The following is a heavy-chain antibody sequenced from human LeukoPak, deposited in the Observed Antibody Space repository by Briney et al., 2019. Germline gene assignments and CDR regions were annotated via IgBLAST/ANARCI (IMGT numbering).Heavy chain of an antibody. Sequence: ASVKVSCKASGGTFSSYAISWVRQAPGQGLEWMGWISAYNGNTNYAQKLQGRVTMTTDTSTSTAYMELRSLRSDDTAVYYCARDIYDFWSGYYPRTFYGMDVWGQGTTVTVSS. CDR2: ISAYNGNT. J-gene: IGHJ6*02. D-gene: IGHD3-3*01. V-gene: IGHV1-18*01. CDR3: ARDIYDFWSGYYPRTFYGMDV. CDR1: GGTFSSYA.